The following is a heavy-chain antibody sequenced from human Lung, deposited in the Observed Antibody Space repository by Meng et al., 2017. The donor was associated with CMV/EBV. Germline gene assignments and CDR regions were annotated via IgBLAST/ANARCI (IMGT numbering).Heavy chain of an antibody. CDR1: GATFSSYA. Sequence: SCKTSGATFSSYAIHWVRQAPGQGLEWMGWINTKTGSPTYAQGFTGRFVFSLDTSVSTTYLQISSLKAEDTAVYYCARDTPHRLFDYWGQGTLVTVSS. CDR2: INTKTGSP. V-gene: IGHV7-4-1*02. D-gene: IGHD2-21*02. CDR3: ARDTPHRLFDY. J-gene: IGHJ4*02.